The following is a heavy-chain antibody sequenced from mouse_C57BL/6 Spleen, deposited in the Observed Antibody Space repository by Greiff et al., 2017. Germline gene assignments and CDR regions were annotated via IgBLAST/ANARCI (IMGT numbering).Heavy chain of an antibody. CDR1: GYTFTSYW. V-gene: IGHV1-69*01. J-gene: IGHJ2*01. CDR2: IDPSDSYT. CDR3: ARDGSSLYYCDY. Sequence: QVQLQQPGAELVMPGASVKLSCKASGYTFTSYWMHWVKQRPGQGLEWIGEIDPSDSYTNYNQKFKGKSTLTVDKSSSTAYMQLSSLTSEDSAVYYCARDGSSLYYCDYWGQGTTLTVSS. D-gene: IGHD1-1*01.